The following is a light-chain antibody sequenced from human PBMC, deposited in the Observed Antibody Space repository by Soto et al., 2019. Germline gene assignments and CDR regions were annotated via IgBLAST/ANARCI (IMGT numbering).Light chain of an antibody. V-gene: IGKV3-20*01. CDR3: QQYGSSSWT. Sequence: EIVLTQSPCTLSVSTGERATLSCRASQSVSSSYLAWYQQKPGQAPRPLIYGASSRATGIPDRFSGSGSGTEFTLTISRLEPEDFAVYYCQQYGSSSWTFGQGTKVDI. CDR1: QSVSSSY. CDR2: GAS. J-gene: IGKJ1*01.